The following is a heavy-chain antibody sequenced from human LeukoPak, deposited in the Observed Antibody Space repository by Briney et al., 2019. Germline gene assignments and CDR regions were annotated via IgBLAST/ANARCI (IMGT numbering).Heavy chain of an antibody. CDR1: GYTLTELS. CDR3: ARDGEEYQLLCNWFDP. D-gene: IGHD2-2*01. J-gene: IGHJ5*02. CDR2: FDPEDGKT. V-gene: IGHV1-24*01. Sequence: GASVKVSCKVSGYTLTELSMHWVRQAPGKGLEWMGGFDPEDGKTIYAQKFQGRVTMTEDSSTDTAYMELSSLRSEDTAVYYCARDGEEYQLLCNWFDPWGQGTLVTVSS.